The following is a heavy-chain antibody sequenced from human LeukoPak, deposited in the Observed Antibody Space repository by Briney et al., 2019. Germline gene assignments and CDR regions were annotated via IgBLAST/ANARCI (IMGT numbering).Heavy chain of an antibody. D-gene: IGHD3-16*01. J-gene: IGHJ4*02. CDR1: GGAFSGYS. Sequence: SETLFLTCAVYGGAFSGYSWSWIRQPPGKGLEWIGEIDPNGATNYNPSLKSRVIASEDTSKNQFSLNLNSVTAADTALYYCARGRSYEYGDYDYWGQGTLVTVSS. CDR2: IDPNGAT. CDR3: ARGRSYEYGDYDY. V-gene: IGHV4-34*01.